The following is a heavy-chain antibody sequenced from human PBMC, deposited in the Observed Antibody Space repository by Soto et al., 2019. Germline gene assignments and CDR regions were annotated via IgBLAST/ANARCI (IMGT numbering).Heavy chain of an antibody. J-gene: IGHJ5*02. CDR1: GYTITSYG. CDR2: ISGYSGDT. D-gene: IGHD6-19*01. Sequence: QVQLVQSGGEVMEPGASVKVSCKASGYTITSYGFSWVRQAPGQGLEWMGWISGYSGDTKYSQKVQGRVTMTTDTSTSKAHMDLRSLIADDTAVYYCARDNRQWMVDPWGQGTLVTVSS. V-gene: IGHV1-18*01. CDR3: ARDNRQWMVDP.